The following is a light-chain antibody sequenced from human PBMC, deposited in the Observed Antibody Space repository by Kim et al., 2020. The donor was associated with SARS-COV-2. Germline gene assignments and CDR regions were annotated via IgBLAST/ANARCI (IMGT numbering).Light chain of an antibody. Sequence: EVVMTQSPATLSVSPGDRVTLSCRASQSVGSNLAWYQQVPGQTPRLLIYDVSTRATGIPARFIGGGSGTEFTLTISSLQSEDFAVYYCHQYNNWPRTFGQGTKVDIK. CDR2: DVS. CDR1: QSVGSN. CDR3: HQYNNWPRT. J-gene: IGKJ1*01. V-gene: IGKV3-15*01.